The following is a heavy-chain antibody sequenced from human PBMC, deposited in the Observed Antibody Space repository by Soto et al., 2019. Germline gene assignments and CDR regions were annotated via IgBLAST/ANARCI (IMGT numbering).Heavy chain of an antibody. CDR2: ISYDRNKK. V-gene: IGHV3-30*01. CDR1: GFTLSAYS. D-gene: IGHD6-19*01. CDR3: ARSIAVAGLDY. Sequence: SLRLSCAASGFTLSAYSMPWVRQAPGKGLEWVAVISYDRNKKFYRDSVKGRFSISRDTSMHTVYLEMNSLSPEDTGVYYCARSIAVAGLDYWGQGTLVTVSS. J-gene: IGHJ4*02.